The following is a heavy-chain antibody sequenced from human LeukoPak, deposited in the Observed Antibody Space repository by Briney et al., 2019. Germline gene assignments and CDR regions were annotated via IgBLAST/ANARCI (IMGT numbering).Heavy chain of an antibody. J-gene: IGHJ4*02. V-gene: IGHV3-23*01. CDR1: GFTFSSYA. CDR3: AKRWGSSWTYFDY. Sequence: GGSLRLSCAASGFTFSSYAMSWVRQAPGKGLEWVSTISSSGGSTYYADSVKGRFTISRDNSKNTLYLQMNSLRAEDTAVYYCAKRWGSSWTYFDYWGQGTLVTVSS. CDR2: ISSSGGST. D-gene: IGHD6-13*01.